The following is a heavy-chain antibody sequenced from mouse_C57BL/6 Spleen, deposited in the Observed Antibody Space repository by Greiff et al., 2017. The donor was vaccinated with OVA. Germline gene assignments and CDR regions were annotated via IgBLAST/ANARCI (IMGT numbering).Heavy chain of an antibody. Sequence: VQLQQPGAELVKPGASVKLSCKASGYTFTSYWMHWVKQRPGRGLEWIGEILPGSGSTNYNEKFKGKATFTADTSSNTAYMQLSSLTTEDSAIYYCARSYYYGSSYRTLFDYWGQGTTLTVSS. D-gene: IGHD1-1*01. CDR2: ILPGSGST. J-gene: IGHJ2*01. CDR3: ARSYYYGSSYRTLFDY. V-gene: IGHV1-9*01. CDR1: GYTFTSYW.